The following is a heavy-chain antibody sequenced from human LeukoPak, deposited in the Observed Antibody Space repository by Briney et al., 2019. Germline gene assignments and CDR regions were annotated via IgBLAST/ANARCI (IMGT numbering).Heavy chain of an antibody. V-gene: IGHV3-23*01. D-gene: IGHD6-19*01. J-gene: IGHJ4*02. CDR3: AKHGYSSGWYRAWDY. Sequence: GSLRLSCAASGFTFSSYAMSWVRQAPGKGLEWVSAISGSGGSTYYADSVKGRFTISRDNSKNTLYLQMNSLRAEDTAVYYCAKHGYSSGWYRAWDYWGQGTLVTVSS. CDR2: ISGSGGST. CDR1: GFTFSSYA.